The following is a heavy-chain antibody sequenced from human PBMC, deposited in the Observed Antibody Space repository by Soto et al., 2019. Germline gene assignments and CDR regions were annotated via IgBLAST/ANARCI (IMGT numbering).Heavy chain of an antibody. CDR1: GLSITDSEMG. V-gene: IGHV2-26*01. CDR3: VRRHLAVAVSPWFDP. Sequence: QVTLKESGPVLVKPTETLTLRCTVSGLSITDSEMGVSWIRQPPGQPLEWLAHIDSSGEKSYRTFLKSRLAIFKDTSKSQIVLTMTNMDPADTATYYCVRRHLAVAVSPWFDPWGQGIPVTVSS. CDR2: IDSSGEK. J-gene: IGHJ5*02. D-gene: IGHD6-19*01.